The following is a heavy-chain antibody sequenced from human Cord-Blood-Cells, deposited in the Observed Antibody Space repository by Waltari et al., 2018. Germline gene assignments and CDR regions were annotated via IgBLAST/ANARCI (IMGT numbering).Heavy chain of an antibody. CDR1: GGTFSSYA. CDR2: IIPIFGTA. D-gene: IGHD3-10*01. Sequence: QVQLVQSGAEVKKPGSSVKVSCKAAGGTFSSYAISWVREAPGQGLGGMGGIIPIFGTANYAQKFQGRVTITADESTSTAYMELSSLRSEDTAVYYCARYKYYGSGSYYIGTGYYFDYWGQGTLVTVSS. V-gene: IGHV1-69*01. J-gene: IGHJ4*02. CDR3: ARYKYYGSGSYYIGTGYYFDY.